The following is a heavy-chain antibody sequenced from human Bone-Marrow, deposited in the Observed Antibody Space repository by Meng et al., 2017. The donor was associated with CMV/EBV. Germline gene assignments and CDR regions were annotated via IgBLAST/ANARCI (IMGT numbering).Heavy chain of an antibody. Sequence: CKSSGYTFTGYGIIWVRQAPGQGLAWMGWISGYNGHTNYAQKFQGRVTMTTDTSTSTAYMELRSLRSDDTATYYCARVSGLVDCFDYWGQGTLVTVSS. V-gene: IGHV1-18*01. J-gene: IGHJ4*02. CDR1: GYTFTGYG. CDR3: ARVSGLVDCFDY. D-gene: IGHD6-6*01. CDR2: ISGYNGHT.